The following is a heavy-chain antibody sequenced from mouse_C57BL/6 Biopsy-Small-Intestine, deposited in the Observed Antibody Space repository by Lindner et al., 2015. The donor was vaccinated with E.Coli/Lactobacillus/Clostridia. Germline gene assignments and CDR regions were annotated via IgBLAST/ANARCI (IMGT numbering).Heavy chain of an antibody. CDR3: AGERYYGSGSYFRDGMDV. J-gene: IGHJ4*01. CDR1: NYY. CDR2: VNPRSGST. Sequence: NYYMHWVRQAPGQGLEWMGIVNPRSGSTNYAQRFQGRVTMTRDTSTSTFYMELSSLTSEDTAVYYCAGERYYGSGSYFRDGMDVWGQGTTVTVSS. D-gene: IGHD2-2*01. V-gene: IGHV1-64*01.